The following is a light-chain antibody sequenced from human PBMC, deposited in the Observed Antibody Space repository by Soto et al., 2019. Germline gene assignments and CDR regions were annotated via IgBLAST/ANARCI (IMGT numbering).Light chain of an antibody. Sequence: EIVLTQSPGTLSLSPGERATLSCRASQSVSRSFLAWYRQKSGQAPRLLIYGASSRATGIPDRFSGSGSGTDFTLTISRLEPADFAVYFCQQFGSSPLTFGGGTKVEI. CDR2: GAS. V-gene: IGKV3-20*01. CDR3: QQFGSSPLT. J-gene: IGKJ4*01. CDR1: QSVSRSF.